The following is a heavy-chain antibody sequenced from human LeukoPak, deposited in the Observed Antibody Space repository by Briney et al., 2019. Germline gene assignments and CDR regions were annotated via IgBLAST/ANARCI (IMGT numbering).Heavy chain of an antibody. CDR1: GFTFSNYA. CDR2: ISGSGGST. J-gene: IGHJ4*02. Sequence: GGSLRLSCAASGFTFSNYAMSWVRQAPGKGLEWVSAISGSGGSTYYADSVKGRFTISRDNSKNTLYLQMNSLRAEDTAVYYCAGEEWEPKPYYLDYWGPGTLVTVSP. D-gene: IGHD1-26*01. CDR3: AGEEWEPKPYYLDY. V-gene: IGHV3-23*01.